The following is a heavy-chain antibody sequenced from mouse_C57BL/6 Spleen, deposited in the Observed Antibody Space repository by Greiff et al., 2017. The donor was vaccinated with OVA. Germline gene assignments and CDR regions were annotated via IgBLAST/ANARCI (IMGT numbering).Heavy chain of an antibody. Sequence: EVQLQQSGPVLVKPGPSVKISCKASGFTFTDYYMHWVKQSHGKSLEWIGLVYPYNGGTSYNQKFKGKATLTVDTSSSTAYMELNSLTSEDSAVYYCLGSSYGGYWYFDVWGTGTTVTVSS. CDR2: VYPYNGGT. D-gene: IGHD1-1*01. V-gene: IGHV1-36*01. J-gene: IGHJ1*03. CDR1: GFTFTDYY. CDR3: LGSSYGGYWYFDV.